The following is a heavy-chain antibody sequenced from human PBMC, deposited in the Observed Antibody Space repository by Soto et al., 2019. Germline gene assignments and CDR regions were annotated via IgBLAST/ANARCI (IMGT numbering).Heavy chain of an antibody. CDR2: IKPDGSEK. CDR3: VRDWRDGYDQSFNH. V-gene: IGHV3-7*03. J-gene: IGHJ4*02. Sequence: EVQLVESGGGLVQPGGSLRLSCAASGFTFNSYYMSWVRQAPGEGLEWVANIKPDGSEKYYVDSVEGRFTISRDNARNSLYLQMNSLRAEETAVYYCVRDWRDGYDQSFNHWGQGTPVTVSS. D-gene: IGHD5-12*01. CDR1: GFTFNSYY.